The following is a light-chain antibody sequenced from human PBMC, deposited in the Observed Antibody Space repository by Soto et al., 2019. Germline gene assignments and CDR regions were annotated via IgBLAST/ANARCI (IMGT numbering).Light chain of an antibody. CDR2: DAS. CDR3: QQYGSSGT. CDR1: QSVSRH. Sequence: ALTQSPGTLSLSPGGRATHSCRASQSVSRHLAWYQQKPGQAPRLLIYDASNRATGIPARFSGSGSGTDFTLTISRLEPEDFAVYYCQQYGSSGTFGQGTKVDIK. J-gene: IGKJ1*01. V-gene: IGKV3-20*01.